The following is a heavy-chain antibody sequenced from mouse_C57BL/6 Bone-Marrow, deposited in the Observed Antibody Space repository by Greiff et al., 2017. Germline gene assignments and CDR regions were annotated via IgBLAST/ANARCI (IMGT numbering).Heavy chain of an antibody. CDR2: ISSGGSYT. D-gene: IGHD2-4*01. Sequence: EVQLQQSGADLVKPGGSLKLSCAASGFTFSSYGMSWVRQTPDKRLEWVATISSGGSYTYYPDSVKGRFTLSSDNAKNTLYLQMRSLKSEDTAMYSCAILMITKTDGVWDYWGQGTTLTVSS. CDR1: GFTFSSYG. J-gene: IGHJ2*01. V-gene: IGHV5-6*01. CDR3: AILMITKTDGVWDY.